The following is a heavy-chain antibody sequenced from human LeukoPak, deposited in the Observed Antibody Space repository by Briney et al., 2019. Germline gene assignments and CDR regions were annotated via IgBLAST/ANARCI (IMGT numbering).Heavy chain of an antibody. D-gene: IGHD2-2*01. CDR3: TSDIVVVPAATLYYYGMDV. J-gene: IGHJ6*02. Sequence: GGSLRLSCAASGFTFSSYWMHWARQAPGKGLVWVSRINSGGRSTTYADSVKGRFTISRDNAKNPLYLQMNSLRDEDTAVYYCTSDIVVVPAATLYYYGMDVWGQGTTVTVSS. CDR2: INSGGRST. V-gene: IGHV3-74*01. CDR1: GFTFSSYW.